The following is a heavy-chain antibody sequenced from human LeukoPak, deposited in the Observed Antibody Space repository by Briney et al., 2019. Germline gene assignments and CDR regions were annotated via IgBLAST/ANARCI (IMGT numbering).Heavy chain of an antibody. CDR1: GFTFSSYA. D-gene: IGHD3-10*01. J-gene: IGHJ4*02. Sequence: GGSLRLSCAASGFTFSSYAMSWVRQAPGKGLEWVSAISGSGGSTYYADSVKGRFTISRDNSKNTLYPQMNSLRAEDTAVYYCARGGHKMATSRGVFDYWGQGTLVTVSS. V-gene: IGHV3-23*01. CDR3: ARGGHKMATSRGVFDY. CDR2: ISGSGGST.